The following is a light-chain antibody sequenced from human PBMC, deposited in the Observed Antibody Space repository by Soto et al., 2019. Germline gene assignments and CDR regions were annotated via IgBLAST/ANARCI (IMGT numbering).Light chain of an antibody. CDR2: GAS. CDR1: QSVSSN. Sequence: ELVMTQSPATPSVSPGERATLSCRASQSVSSNLAWYQQKPGQAPRLLIYGASTRATGIPARFSGSGSGTEFTLTISSLQSEDFAVYYCQQYNNWPGTFGQGTKV. V-gene: IGKV3-15*01. CDR3: QQYNNWPGT. J-gene: IGKJ1*01.